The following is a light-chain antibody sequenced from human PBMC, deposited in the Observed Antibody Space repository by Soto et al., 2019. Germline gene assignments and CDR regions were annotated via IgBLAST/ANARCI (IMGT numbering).Light chain of an antibody. CDR2: GAS. CDR1: QSVGGS. CDR3: QKYRNWPRT. Sequence: EIVMTQSPATLSVSPGERATLSCRASQSVGGSLAWYQQKPGQAPGLVIYGASTSATGVPSRFSGSGSGSEFTLSVSSLQSEDFAVYYCQKYRNWPRTFGQGTKVEVK. V-gene: IGKV3-15*01. J-gene: IGKJ1*01.